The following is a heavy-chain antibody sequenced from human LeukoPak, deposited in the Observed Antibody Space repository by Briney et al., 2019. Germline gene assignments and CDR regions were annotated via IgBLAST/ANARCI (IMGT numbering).Heavy chain of an antibody. J-gene: IGHJ3*02. D-gene: IGHD2-2*01. V-gene: IGHV3-23*01. CDR2: ISGSGNST. CDR3: ARGQYCSSTSYYVIGAFDI. Sequence: GGSLRLSCAASGFTFSSYAMSWVRQAPGKGLEWVSAISGSGNSTYYADSVKGRFTISRDNSKNTLHLQMNTLRAEDTALYYCARGQYCSSTSYYVIGAFDIWGQGTMVTVSS. CDR1: GFTFSSYA.